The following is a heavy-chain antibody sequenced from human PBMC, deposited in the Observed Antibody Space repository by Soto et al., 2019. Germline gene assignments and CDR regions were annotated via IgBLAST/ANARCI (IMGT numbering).Heavy chain of an antibody. Sequence: SQTLSLPFAISGDTVSSNRAAWNWIRQSPSRGLEWLGRTYYRTRWYNDYAVSVKGRITINPDPSRNQFYLQVNSVTSEDTAVYYCAAATRGYLYYGLDVWGQGTTVTVS. CDR2: TYYRTRWYN. D-gene: IGHD5-12*01. J-gene: IGHJ6*02. CDR3: AAATRGYLYYGLDV. CDR1: GDTVSSNRAA. V-gene: IGHV6-1*01.